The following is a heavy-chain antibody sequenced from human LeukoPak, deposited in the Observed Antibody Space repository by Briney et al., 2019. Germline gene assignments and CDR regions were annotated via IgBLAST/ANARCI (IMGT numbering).Heavy chain of an antibody. J-gene: IGHJ1*01. CDR3: AKTLGYCSSTSCHEEH. CDR1: GFTFSSYG. CDR2: ISYDGSNK. V-gene: IGHV3-30*18. Sequence: PGGSLRLSYAASGFTFSSYGMHWVRQAPGKGLEWVAVISYDGSNKYYADSVKGRFTISRDNSKNTLYLQMNSLRAEDTAVYYCAKTLGYCSSTSCHEEHWGQGTLVTVSS. D-gene: IGHD2-2*01.